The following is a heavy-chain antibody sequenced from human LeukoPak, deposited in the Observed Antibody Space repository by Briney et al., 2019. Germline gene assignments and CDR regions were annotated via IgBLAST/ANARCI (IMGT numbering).Heavy chain of an antibody. Sequence: GASVKVSCKASGYTFISYDINWVRQATGQGLEWLGWMNPNSGDTGYAQKFQGRVTMTRNTSIDTAYVELSSLTSEDTAVYYCVRSLRNSYIDYWGQGTLVAASS. CDR1: GYTFISYD. CDR2: MNPNSGDT. V-gene: IGHV1-8*01. D-gene: IGHD3-16*01. J-gene: IGHJ4*02. CDR3: VRSLRNSYIDY.